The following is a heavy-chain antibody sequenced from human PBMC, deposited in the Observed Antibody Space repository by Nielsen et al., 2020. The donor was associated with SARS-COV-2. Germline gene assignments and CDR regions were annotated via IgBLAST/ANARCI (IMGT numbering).Heavy chain of an antibody. CDR3: GSSSGSYDY. CDR2: IYYSGST. V-gene: IGHV4-31*03. CDR1: DGSISSGGYY. D-gene: IGHD1-26*01. J-gene: IGHJ4*02. Sequence: SETLSLTCTVFDGSISSGGYYWSWIRQHPGKGLEWIGYIYYSGSTYYNPSLKSRVTISVDTSKNQFSLKLSSVTAADTAVYYCGSSSGSYDYWGQGTLVTVSS.